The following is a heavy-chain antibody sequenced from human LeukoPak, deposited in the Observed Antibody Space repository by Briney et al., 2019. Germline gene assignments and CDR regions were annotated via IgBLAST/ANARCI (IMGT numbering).Heavy chain of an antibody. CDR1: GFTFSSYS. J-gene: IGHJ3*02. CDR2: IRYDGSNK. V-gene: IGHV3-30*02. Sequence: GGSLRLSCAASGFTFSSYSMNWVRQAPGKGLEWVAFIRYDGSNKYYADSVKGRFTISRDNSKNTLYLQMNSLRAEDTAVYYCARAAGWLQFPEIQDGAFDIWGQGTMVTVSS. CDR3: ARAAGWLQFPEIQDGAFDI. D-gene: IGHD5-24*01.